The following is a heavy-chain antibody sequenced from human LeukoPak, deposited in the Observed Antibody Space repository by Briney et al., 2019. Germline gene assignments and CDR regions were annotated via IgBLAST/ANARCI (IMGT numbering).Heavy chain of an antibody. Sequence: SETLSLTCAIYGGSFSGYYWSWIRQPPGKGLEWIGYIYYSGSTNYNPSLKSRVTISVDTSKNQFSLKLSSVTAADTAVYYCARGSGYNWNYAGYYFDYWGQGTLVTVSS. V-gene: IGHV4-59*01. J-gene: IGHJ4*02. CDR1: GGSFSGYY. CDR3: ARGSGYNWNYAGYYFDY. D-gene: IGHD1-7*01. CDR2: IYYSGST.